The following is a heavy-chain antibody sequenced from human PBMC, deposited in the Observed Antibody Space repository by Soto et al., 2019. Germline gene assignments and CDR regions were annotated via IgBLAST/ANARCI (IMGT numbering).Heavy chain of an antibody. D-gene: IGHD5-18*01. Sequence: EVQLLESGGGLVQPGGSLRLSCAASGFTFSSYAMSWVRQAPGKGLEWVSAISGSGGSTYYADSVKGRFTISRDKSKNRLYLQMNSLRTEDTAVYYCAKDRHSYGWGCFDPWGQGTLVTVSS. J-gene: IGHJ5*02. CDR2: ISGSGGST. V-gene: IGHV3-23*01. CDR3: AKDRHSYGWGCFDP. CDR1: GFTFSSYA.